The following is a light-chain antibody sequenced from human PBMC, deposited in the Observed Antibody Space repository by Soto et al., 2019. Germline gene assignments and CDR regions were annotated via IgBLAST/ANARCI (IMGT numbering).Light chain of an antibody. CDR1: SGDVGYYNL. J-gene: IGLJ1*01. CDR3: FAYAGSYTFV. CDR2: EAT. Sequence: QSALTQPASVSGSPGQSITISCTGSSGDVGYYNLVSWYQHHPGKAPKLIIYEATERPSGISDRFAGSKSGNTASLTISGLQAEDEGDYYCFAYAGSYTFVFGPGTKLTVL. V-gene: IGLV2-23*01.